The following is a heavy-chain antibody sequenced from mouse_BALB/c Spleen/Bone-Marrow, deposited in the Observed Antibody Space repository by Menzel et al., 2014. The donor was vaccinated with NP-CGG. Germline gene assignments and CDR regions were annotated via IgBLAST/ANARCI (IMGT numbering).Heavy chain of an antibody. V-gene: IGHV5-6-3*01. J-gene: IGHJ2*01. CDR2: INTNGGNT. CDR3: ARGLDY. CDR1: GFTFSSYG. Sequence: EVKLMESGGGLVQPGGSLKLSCAASGFTFSSYGVSWVRQTPDKRLELVATINTNGGNTYYPDSVKGRFTISRDNAKNTLYLQMSSLKSEDTAMYYCARGLDYWGQGTTLTVSS.